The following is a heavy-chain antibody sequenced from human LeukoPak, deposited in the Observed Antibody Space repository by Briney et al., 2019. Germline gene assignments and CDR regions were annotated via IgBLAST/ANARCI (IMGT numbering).Heavy chain of an antibody. CDR1: GYTFTSYY. CDR3: ARAGLLSSGWYSHFHY. CDR2: INPSGGSI. V-gene: IGHV1-46*01. Sequence: ASVKVSCKASGYTFTSYYLHWVRQAPGQGLEWMAIINPSGGSITFAQKFQGRVSMTRDTSTSTVYMELSSLRSDDTAVYYCARAGLLSSGWYSHFHYWGQGTLVTVSS. D-gene: IGHD6-19*01. J-gene: IGHJ4*02.